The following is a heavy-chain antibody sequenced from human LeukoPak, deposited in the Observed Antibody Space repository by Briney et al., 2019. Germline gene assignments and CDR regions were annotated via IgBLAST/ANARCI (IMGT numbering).Heavy chain of an antibody. J-gene: IGHJ4*02. CDR2: FDVEDGET. Sequence: ASVKVSCKVSGYTLTELSMHWVRQAPGKGLEWMGGFDVEDGETTYAQKFQGRVTMTEDTSTDTAYMELSSLRSEDTAVYYCATVRRAGNWANFDYWGQGTLVTVSS. D-gene: IGHD3-10*01. CDR3: ATVRRAGNWANFDY. CDR1: GYTLTELS. V-gene: IGHV1-24*01.